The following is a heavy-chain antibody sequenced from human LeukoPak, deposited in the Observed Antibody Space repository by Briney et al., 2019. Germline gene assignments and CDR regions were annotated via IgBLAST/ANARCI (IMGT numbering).Heavy chain of an antibody. CDR1: GGSFSGYY. V-gene: IGHV4-34*01. D-gene: IGHD5-12*01. CDR2: INHSGST. Sequence: SETLSLTCAVYGGSFSGYYWSWIRQPPGKGLEWIGEINHSGSTNYNPSLKSRVTISVDTSKNQFSLKLSSVTAADTAVYYCARGAKEWLRWGDSVYFDYWGQGTLVTVSS. J-gene: IGHJ4*02. CDR3: ARGAKEWLRWGDSVYFDY.